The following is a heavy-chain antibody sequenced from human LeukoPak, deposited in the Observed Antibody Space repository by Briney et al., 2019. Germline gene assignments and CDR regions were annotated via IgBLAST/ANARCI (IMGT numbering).Heavy chain of an antibody. Sequence: QPGGSLRLSCAASGFTFSSYAMTWVRQAPGKGLEWVSAISGSGGSTYYADSVKGRFTISRDNSKNTLYLQMNSLRAEDTAVYYCAKVGLNRDGVDYWGQGTLVTVSS. V-gene: IGHV3-23*01. J-gene: IGHJ4*02. CDR1: GFTFSSYA. D-gene: IGHD5-24*01. CDR3: AKVGLNRDGVDY. CDR2: ISGSGGST.